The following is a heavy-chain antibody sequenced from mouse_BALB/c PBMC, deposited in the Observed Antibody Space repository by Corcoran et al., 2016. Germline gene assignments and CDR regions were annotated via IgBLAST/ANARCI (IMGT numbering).Heavy chain of an antibody. D-gene: IGHD4-1*01. Sequence: EVQLQQSGAELVKPGASVKLSCTASGFNIKDNYMHWVKQRPEQGLEWIGRIDPANGNTKYDPKFQGKATITADTSSTTAYLQLSSLTSEDTAVYYCSNWDCYFDVWGAGTTVTVSS. CDR2: IDPANGNT. J-gene: IGHJ1*01. V-gene: IGHV14-3*02. CDR1: GFNIKDNY. CDR3: SNWDCYFDV.